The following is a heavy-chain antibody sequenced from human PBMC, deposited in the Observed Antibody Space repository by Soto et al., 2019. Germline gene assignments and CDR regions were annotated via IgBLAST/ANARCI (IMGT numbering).Heavy chain of an antibody. CDR3: AGTRGYCSGGSCPTVVDY. D-gene: IGHD2-15*01. V-gene: IGHV4-59*01. CDR2: IYYSGST. J-gene: IGHJ4*02. CDR1: GGSISSYY. Sequence: SETLSLTCTVSGGSISSYYWSWIRQPPGKGLEWIGYIYYSGSTNYSPSLKSRVTISVDTSKNQFSLKLSSVTAADTAVYYCAGTRGYCSGGSCPTVVDYWGQGTLVTVS.